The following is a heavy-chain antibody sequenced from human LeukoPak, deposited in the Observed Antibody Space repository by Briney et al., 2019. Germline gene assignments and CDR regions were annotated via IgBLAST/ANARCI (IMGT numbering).Heavy chain of an antibody. Sequence: ASVEVSCKAFEYTFTSYTMHWVRQAPGQRLEWMGWINAGNGNTKYSEKFQGGVIITRDTSASTAYMELSSLRSEDTAVYYCARDSGSDWWDHWGQGTLVTVSS. CDR2: INAGNGNT. V-gene: IGHV1-3*01. CDR1: EYTFTSYT. D-gene: IGHD5-12*01. CDR3: ARDSGSDWWDH. J-gene: IGHJ5*02.